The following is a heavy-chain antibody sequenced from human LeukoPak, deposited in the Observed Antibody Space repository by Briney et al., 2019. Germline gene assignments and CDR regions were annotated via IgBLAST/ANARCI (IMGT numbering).Heavy chain of an antibody. J-gene: IGHJ5*02. D-gene: IGHD2-2*01. CDR2: ISGSGGST. Sequence: GGSLRLSCAASGFTLSSYGMHWVRQAPGKGLEWVSAISGSGGSTYYAEPVKGRFTISRDNSKNTLYLQMNSMRAEDTAVYYCAKDPTRGTSRENWFDPWGQGTLVTVSS. CDR3: AKDPTRGTSRENWFDP. V-gene: IGHV3-23*01. CDR1: GFTLSSYG.